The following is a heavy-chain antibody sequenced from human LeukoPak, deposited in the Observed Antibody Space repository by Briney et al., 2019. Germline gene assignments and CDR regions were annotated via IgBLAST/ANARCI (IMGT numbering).Heavy chain of an antibody. CDR2: ISWNSGSV. V-gene: IGHV3-9*01. CDR1: GFTFSSYG. Sequence: PGGSLRLSCAASGFTFSSYGMHWVRQAPGKGLEWVSGISWNSGSVGYADSVKGRFTISRDNAKNSLYLQMNSLRAEDTALYYCAKGIDSFDYWGQGTLVTVSS. CDR3: AKGIDSFDY. J-gene: IGHJ4*02.